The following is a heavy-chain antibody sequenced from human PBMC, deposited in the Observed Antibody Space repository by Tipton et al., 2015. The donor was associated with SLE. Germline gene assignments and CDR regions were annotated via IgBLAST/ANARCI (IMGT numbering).Heavy chain of an antibody. Sequence: TLSLTCIVSGGSITTTPYYWGWIRQSPEKGLEWIGSTHYSGNTYYNPSLESRVTMSMDTSKNEFSLNLRSVTATDTAVYYCAGTPWLVRFEYWGQGTLVNVS. V-gene: IGHV4-39*01. CDR3: AGTPWLVRFEY. CDR2: THYSGNT. J-gene: IGHJ4*02. CDR1: GGSITTTPYY. D-gene: IGHD6-19*01.